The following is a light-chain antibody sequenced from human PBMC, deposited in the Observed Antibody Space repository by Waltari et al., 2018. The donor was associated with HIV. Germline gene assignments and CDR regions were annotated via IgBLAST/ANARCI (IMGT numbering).Light chain of an antibody. CDR1: QTVSSSN. CDR3: QQYGSSPLYT. CDR2: DAS. J-gene: IGKJ2*01. Sequence: EIVLTQSPGTLSLSPGERANLSCRASQTVSSSNLVWYQQKPGQAPRLLIYDASKRATGIPDTFSGSGSGTDFTLTISRLEPEDFAVYYCQQYGSSPLYTFGQGTKLEIK. V-gene: IGKV3-20*01.